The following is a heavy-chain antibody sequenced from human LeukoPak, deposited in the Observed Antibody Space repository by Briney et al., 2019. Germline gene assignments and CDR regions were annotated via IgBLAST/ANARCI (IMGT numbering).Heavy chain of an antibody. CDR2: IWYDGSNK. V-gene: IGHV3-33*01. D-gene: IGHD2-15*01. Sequence: GRSLRLSCAASGFTFSSYGMHWVRQAPGKGLEWVAVIWYDGSNKYYADSVKGRFTISRDNSKNTLYLQMNSLRAEDTAVYYCARDGALGYCSGGSCYPDWFDPWGQGTLVTVSS. CDR3: ARDGALGYCSGGSCYPDWFDP. CDR1: GFTFSSYG. J-gene: IGHJ5*02.